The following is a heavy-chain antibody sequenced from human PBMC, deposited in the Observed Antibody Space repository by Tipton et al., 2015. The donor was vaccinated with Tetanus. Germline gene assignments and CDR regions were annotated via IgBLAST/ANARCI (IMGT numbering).Heavy chain of an antibody. D-gene: IGHD2-15*01. CDR3: EGEADCGGGSCFSGGFVN. J-gene: IGHJ4*02. V-gene: IGHV3-33*01. CDR1: GFIFSSYC. CDR2: SSYDGSDT. Sequence: SLRLSCAASGFIFSSYCIHWVRQAPGKGLEWVAVSSYDGSDTYYADSVKGRFTISRDNSKNTLYLQKNSLRAGGSAVYYCEGEADCGGGSCFSGGFVNRGQGTKVAISS.